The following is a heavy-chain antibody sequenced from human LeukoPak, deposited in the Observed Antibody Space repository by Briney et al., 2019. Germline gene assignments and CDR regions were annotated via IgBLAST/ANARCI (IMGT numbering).Heavy chain of an antibody. CDR2: IWYDGSKE. D-gene: IGHD3-10*01. CDR1: VFTFSGNG. V-gene: IGHV3-33*03. CDR3: ARICGITSTLDY. J-gene: IGHJ4*02. Sequence: GRPLRLSWAASVFTFSGNGMHWVRQAPGKGLEWVALIWYDGSKEYYADSVKGRFTISRDNSQNTLFLQMNSLRVEDTAVYYCARICGITSTLDYWGQGTLVTVSS.